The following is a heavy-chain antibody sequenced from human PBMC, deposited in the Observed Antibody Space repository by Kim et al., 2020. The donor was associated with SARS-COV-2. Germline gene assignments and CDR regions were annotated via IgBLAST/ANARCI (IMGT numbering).Heavy chain of an antibody. J-gene: IGHJ6*01. Sequence: SETLSLTCTVSGGSISSYYWSWIRQPPGKGLEWLGYIYYSGSTNYNPSLKSRVTISVDTSKNQFSLKLSSVTAADTAVYYCARASFADYALSRGGRGM. CDR2: IYYSGST. CDR1: GGSISSYY. D-gene: IGHD3-3*01. V-gene: IGHV4-59*13. CDR3: ARASFADYALSRGGRGM.